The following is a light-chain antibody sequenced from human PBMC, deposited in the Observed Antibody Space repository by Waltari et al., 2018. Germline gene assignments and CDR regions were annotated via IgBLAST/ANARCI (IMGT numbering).Light chain of an antibody. CDR1: ENVNKW. CDR2: ESS. CDR3: QPYNLYPVP. J-gene: IGKJ5*01. Sequence: DIQRTQSPSTRSGYVGERVRFTCRASENVNKWVAWYQQKPGKAPNLVIYESSTLQTGVPSIFSGCGSVTEFTLPIDTLQPEDFATYFCQPYNLYPVPLGQGTRLDIK. V-gene: IGKV1-5*03.